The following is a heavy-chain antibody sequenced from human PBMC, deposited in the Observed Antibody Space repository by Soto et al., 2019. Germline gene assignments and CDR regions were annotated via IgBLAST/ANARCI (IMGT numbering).Heavy chain of an antibody. D-gene: IGHD3-10*01. J-gene: IGHJ4*02. CDR3: ASFGEFLPANDY. CDR1: GGSFSGYY. V-gene: IGHV4-34*01. CDR2: INHSGST. Sequence: SETLSLTCAVYGGSFSGYYWSWIRQPPGKGLEWIGEINHSGSTNYNPSLKSRVTISVDTSKNQFSLKLSSVTAADTAVYYCASFGEFLPANDYWGQGTLVTVSS.